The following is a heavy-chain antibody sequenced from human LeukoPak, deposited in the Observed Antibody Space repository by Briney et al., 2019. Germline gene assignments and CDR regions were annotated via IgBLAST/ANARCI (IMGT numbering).Heavy chain of an antibody. CDR3: ARANNYCSGGSCPFDY. CDR1: GYTVSTDD. CDR2: VNPNSGDT. Sequence: ASVKVSCRASGYTVSTDDFNWVRQATGQGLEWMGWVNPNSGDTGYAQKFQGWVTMTRDTSISTAYMELSRLRSDDTAVYYCARANNYCSGGSCPFDYWGQGTLVTVSS. D-gene: IGHD2-15*01. V-gene: IGHV1-8*01. J-gene: IGHJ4*02.